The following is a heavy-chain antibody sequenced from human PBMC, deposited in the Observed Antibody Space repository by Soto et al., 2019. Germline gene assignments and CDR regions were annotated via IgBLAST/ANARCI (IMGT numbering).Heavy chain of an antibody. CDR2: INAGDGNT. V-gene: IGHV1-3*05. D-gene: IGHD6-19*01. J-gene: IGHJ4*02. CDR1: GYTFTGYV. Sequence: QVQLVQCGAEEKKPGASVKVSCKAPGYTFTGYVMHGVRQAPGKRREWMGRINAGDGNTNYSQKFQGRVTTTRDTAASTAYMELSSLRSEDTAVYYCARAGAVASDFDYWGQGTLVTVSS. CDR3: ARAGAVASDFDY.